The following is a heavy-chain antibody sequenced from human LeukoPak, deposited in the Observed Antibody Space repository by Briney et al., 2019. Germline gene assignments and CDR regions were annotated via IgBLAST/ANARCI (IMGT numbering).Heavy chain of an antibody. J-gene: IGHJ3*02. CDR2: IIPIFGTA. V-gene: IGHV1-69*13. D-gene: IGHD3-22*01. Sequence: RASVKVSCKASGGTFSSYAISWVRQAPGQGLEWMGGIIPIFGTANYAQKFQGRVTITADESTSTAYMELRSLRSEDTAVYYCASAETYYYDSSGYLNIWGQGTMVTVSS. CDR3: ASAETYYYDSSGYLNI. CDR1: GGTFSSYA.